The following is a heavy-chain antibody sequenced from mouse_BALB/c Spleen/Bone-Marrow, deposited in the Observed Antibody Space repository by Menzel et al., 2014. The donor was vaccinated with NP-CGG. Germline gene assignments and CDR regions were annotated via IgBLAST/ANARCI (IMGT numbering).Heavy chain of an antibody. D-gene: IGHD2-14*01. V-gene: IGHV1-80*01. CDR1: GYAFGAYW. CDR3: AAYYRYDLDY. Sequence: QVQLKQSGAELVRPGSSVKISCKASGYAFGAYWMNWVRQRPGQGLEWIGQLFPGDGDTNYNGKFKGKVILTADKSSSTAYMQLSSLTSEDSAVYFCAAYYRYDLDYWGQGTTLTVSS. CDR2: LFPGDGDT. J-gene: IGHJ2*01.